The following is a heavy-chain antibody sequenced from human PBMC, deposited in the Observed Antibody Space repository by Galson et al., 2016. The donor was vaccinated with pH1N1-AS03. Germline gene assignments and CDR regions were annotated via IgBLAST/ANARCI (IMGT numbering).Heavy chain of an antibody. CDR3: AHREVTITNAFDV. V-gene: IGHV2-5*08. Sequence: PALVKPTQTLTLTCTFSGFSINSSGMGVGWIRQPPGQALEWLAVIYWDDDKRYSLSLKSRLTITKDTSKNQVVLTMTNMEPVDTGTYFCAHREVTITNAFDVWGPGTKVTVSS. D-gene: IGHD5-12*01. CDR2: IYWDDDK. CDR1: GFSINSSGMG. J-gene: IGHJ3*01.